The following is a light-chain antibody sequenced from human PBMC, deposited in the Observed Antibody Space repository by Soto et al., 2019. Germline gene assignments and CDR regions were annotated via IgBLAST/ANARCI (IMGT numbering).Light chain of an antibody. CDR2: EVN. CDR1: NSDVHGYNY. CDR3: SSYAGSNILV. V-gene: IGLV2-8*01. Sequence: QSVLTQPPSASGSPGQSVTISCTGTNSDVHGYNYVSWYQQLPGKAPKLMIYEVNKRPSGVPDRFSGSTSGNTAYLTVSGLQTEDEADYYCSSYAGSNILVFGGGTQLTVL. J-gene: IGLJ2*01.